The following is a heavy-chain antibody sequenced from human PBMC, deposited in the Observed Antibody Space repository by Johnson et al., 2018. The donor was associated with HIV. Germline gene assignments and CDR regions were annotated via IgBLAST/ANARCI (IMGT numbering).Heavy chain of an antibody. CDR3: AKESGGSLEWGFDI. CDR1: GFTFSSNG. CDR2: IRFDGSSK. V-gene: IGHV3-30*02. J-gene: IGHJ3*02. Sequence: LVESGGGVVQPGGSLRLSCVVSGFTFSSNGMHWVRQAPGKGLELVAFIRFDGSSKYYGDSVKGRLTISRDNSKDTLYLKMNSLRAGDTAVYYCAKESGGSLEWGFDIWGQGTMVTVSS. D-gene: IGHD2-15*01.